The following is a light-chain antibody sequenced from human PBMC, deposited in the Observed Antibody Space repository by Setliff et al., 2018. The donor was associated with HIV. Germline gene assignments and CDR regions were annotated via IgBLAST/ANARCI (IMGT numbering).Light chain of an antibody. V-gene: IGKV4-1*01. J-gene: IGKJ1*01. CDR2: WAS. CDR3: QQYYSTLS. Sequence: DIVLTQSPDPLAVSLGERATINCKSSQSVLYNSNNKNYLAWYQHKPGQPPKLLIYWASTRESGVPDRFSGSGSGTDFTLTITSLQAEDVAVYYCQQYYSTLSFGQGTKVDIK. CDR1: QSVLYNSNNKNY.